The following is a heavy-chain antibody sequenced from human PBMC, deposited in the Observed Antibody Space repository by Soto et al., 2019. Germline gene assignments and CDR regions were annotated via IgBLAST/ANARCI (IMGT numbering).Heavy chain of an antibody. Sequence: QVQLEQSGPEVKRPGTSVKVSCKASGGAFGRYSVSWVRQAPGQGLEWIGGVIPVFNTSNYSLKFQGRDAISADESTSTVFMELRSLRSEDTALYYCARGDEMTAVTIFEYWGQGTLVTVSS. V-gene: IGHV1-69*01. D-gene: IGHD4-17*01. CDR3: ARGDEMTAVTIFEY. CDR1: GGAFGRYS. CDR2: VIPVFNTS. J-gene: IGHJ4*02.